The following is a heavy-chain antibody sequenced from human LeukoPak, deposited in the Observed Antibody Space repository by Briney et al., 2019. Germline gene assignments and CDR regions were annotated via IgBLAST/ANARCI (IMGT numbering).Heavy chain of an antibody. Sequence: GGSLRLSCAASRFTFRNHYMHWVRQAPGKGLEWVALIWFDGSNTDYADSVKGRFTISRDNANKTLYLQMNSLRVEDTAVYYCARALIDYDYGDYGGENAFDLWGQGTMVVVSS. D-gene: IGHD4-17*01. CDR2: IWFDGSNT. CDR1: RFTFRNHY. J-gene: IGHJ3*01. CDR3: ARALIDYDYGDYGGENAFDL. V-gene: IGHV3-33*01.